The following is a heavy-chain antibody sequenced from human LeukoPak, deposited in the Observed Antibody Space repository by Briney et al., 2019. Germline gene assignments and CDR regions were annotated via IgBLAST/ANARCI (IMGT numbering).Heavy chain of an antibody. D-gene: IGHD2-8*02. V-gene: IGHV1-18*04. CDR3: SREGEGEDGTGHHNWYFDL. CDR1: GYTFTGYY. CDR2: ITPYNGNT. J-gene: IGHJ2*01. Sequence: ASVKVSCKASGYTFTGYYIHWVRQAPGQGLEWRGWITPYNGNTKYDQKVQGRVTMTTDTSTSTAYLELRSLRSDDTAMYYCSREGEGEDGTGHHNWYFDLWGRGTLVTVSS.